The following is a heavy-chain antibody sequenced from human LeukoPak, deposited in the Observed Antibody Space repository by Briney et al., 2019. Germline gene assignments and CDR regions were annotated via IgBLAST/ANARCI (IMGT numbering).Heavy chain of an antibody. V-gene: IGHV4-4*08. CDR1: GGSISRDY. CDR3: ASAYCGGDCYPYFGY. Sequence: SETLSPTCTVSGGSISRDYWSWIRQPPGKGLEWIGRIYTSGSTNYNPSLKSRVTISVDTSKNQFSLKLSSVTAADTAVYYCASAYCGGDCYPYFGYWGQGTLVTVSS. D-gene: IGHD2-21*01. CDR2: IYTSGST. J-gene: IGHJ4*02.